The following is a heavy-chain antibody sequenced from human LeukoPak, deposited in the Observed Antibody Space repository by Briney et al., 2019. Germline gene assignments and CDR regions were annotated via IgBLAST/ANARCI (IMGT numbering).Heavy chain of an antibody. CDR1: GFTFSSYE. CDR2: ISSSSSYI. J-gene: IGHJ6*03. V-gene: IGHV3-21*01. D-gene: IGHD2-15*01. CDR3: ARVGCSGGSCGAGRNYYYYYMDV. Sequence: GGSLRLSCAASGFTFSSYEMNWVRQAPGKGLEWVSSISSSSSYIYYADSVKGRFTISRDNAKNSLYLQMNSLRAEDTAVYYCARVGCSGGSCGAGRNYYYYYMDVWGKGTTVTISS.